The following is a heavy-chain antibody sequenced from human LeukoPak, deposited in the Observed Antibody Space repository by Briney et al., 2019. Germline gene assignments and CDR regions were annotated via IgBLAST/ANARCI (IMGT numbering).Heavy chain of an antibody. Sequence: PSETLSLTCGVFGVSINDYYWSWIRQSPGKGLEWIGEISHTEGTRYNPSLESRVTMSVGTSENQLSLKLIFVTAADTAVYYCARIRCGHSGSVCYNHWGLGTLVTVSP. CDR3: ARIRCGHSGSVCYNH. CDR2: ISHTEGT. J-gene: IGHJ1*01. D-gene: IGHD3-9*01. CDR1: GVSINDYY. V-gene: IGHV4-34*01.